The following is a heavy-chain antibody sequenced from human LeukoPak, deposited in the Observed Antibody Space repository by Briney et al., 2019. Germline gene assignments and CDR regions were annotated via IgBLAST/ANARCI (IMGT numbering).Heavy chain of an antibody. CDR1: GFSISTSGVG. CDR2: IYWDYDK. V-gene: IGHV2-5*02. D-gene: IGHD1-14*01. J-gene: IGHJ4*02. CDR3: AHRRSGYNWNHGDFDY. Sequence: QTLSLTCTFSGFSISTSGVGVGWIRQPPEKAPEWLAVIYWDYDKRYSPSLKSRITITKVSSKNQVVLIMTNMDPVDTATYYCAHRRSGYNWNHGDFDYWGQGSLVTV.